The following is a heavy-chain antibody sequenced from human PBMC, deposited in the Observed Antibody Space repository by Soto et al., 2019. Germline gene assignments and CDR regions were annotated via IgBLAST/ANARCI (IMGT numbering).Heavy chain of an antibody. CDR3: ARSQGSSTSLEIYYYYYYGMDV. J-gene: IGHJ6*02. Sequence: QVQLVQSGAEVRSPGSSVKFSCRASGGTFSSYAISWVRKAPGQGLERRGGIIPISETTNYAQKSQGRVTITADESKSTAYMELSSLRSEDTAVYYCARSQGSSTSLEIYYYYYYGMDVWGQGTTVTVSS. CDR2: IIPISETT. D-gene: IGHD2-2*01. CDR1: GGTFSSYA. V-gene: IGHV1-69*01.